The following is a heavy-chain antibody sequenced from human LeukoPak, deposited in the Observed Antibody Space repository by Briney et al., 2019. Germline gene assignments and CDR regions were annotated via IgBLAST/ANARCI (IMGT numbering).Heavy chain of an antibody. CDR3: ARARRRGTIFGVNDAFDI. Sequence: SETLSLTCTVSGGSISSGGYYWSWIRQPPGKGLEWIGEINHSGSTNYNPSLKSRVTISVDTSKNQFSLKLSSVTAADTAVYYCARARRRGTIFGVNDAFDIWGQGTMVTVSS. J-gene: IGHJ3*02. D-gene: IGHD3-3*01. V-gene: IGHV4-39*07. CDR1: GGSISSGGYY. CDR2: INHSGST.